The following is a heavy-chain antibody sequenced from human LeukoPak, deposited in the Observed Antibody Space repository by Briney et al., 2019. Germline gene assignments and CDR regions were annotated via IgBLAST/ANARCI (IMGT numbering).Heavy chain of an antibody. J-gene: IGHJ4*02. CDR3: ARERKHSSSWYTGPFDY. Sequence: PGGSLRLSCAASGFTFSSYSMNWVRQAPGKGLEWVSYISSSSSTIYYADSVKGRFTISRDNAKNSLYLQMNSLRAEDTAVYYCARERKHSSSWYTGPFDYWGQGTLVTVSS. V-gene: IGHV3-48*04. D-gene: IGHD6-13*01. CDR1: GFTFSSYS. CDR2: ISSSSSTI.